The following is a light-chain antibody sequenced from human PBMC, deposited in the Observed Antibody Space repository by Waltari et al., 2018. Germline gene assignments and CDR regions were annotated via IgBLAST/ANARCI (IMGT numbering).Light chain of an antibody. J-gene: IGLJ2*01. V-gene: IGLV1-40*01. CDR1: SSNIGANND. Sequence: QSVLTQPPSVSGAPGQRVTISCTGSSSNIGANNDVHWYQQHPEKAPKLLIYVDSSRPLGVPDRFSVSKSGTSASRAITVLQAEDDADYYCQSYDSCLCCSVIFGGGTKLTVL. CDR2: VDS. CDR3: QSYDSCLCCSVI.